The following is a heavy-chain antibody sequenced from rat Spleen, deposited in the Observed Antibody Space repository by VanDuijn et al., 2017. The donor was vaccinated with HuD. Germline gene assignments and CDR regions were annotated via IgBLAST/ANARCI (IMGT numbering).Heavy chain of an antibody. V-gene: IGHV5-25*01. Sequence: EVQLVESGGGLVQPGRSLKLSCAASGFTFSSFVMAWVRHAPKKGLEWVASITSAGGNTFYPDSVKGRFTISRDNAKSTLYLHMDSLRSEDTATYYCAKDLDYSGDNWFGYWGQGTLVTFSS. CDR3: AKDLDYSGDNWFGY. J-gene: IGHJ3*01. CDR2: ITSAGGNT. CDR1: GFTFSSFV. D-gene: IGHD1-1*01.